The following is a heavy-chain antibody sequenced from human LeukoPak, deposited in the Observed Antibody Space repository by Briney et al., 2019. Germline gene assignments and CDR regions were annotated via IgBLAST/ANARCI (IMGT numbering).Heavy chain of an antibody. CDR1: GFTFDDYG. V-gene: IGHV3-20*04. CDR3: ATNSGSYYYYYMDL. D-gene: IGHD3-10*01. CDR2: INWNGGSL. Sequence: GGSLRLSCVASGFTFDDYGMSWVRQVPGKGLEWVSGINWNGGSLGYADSVKGRFTISRDNAKNSLYLHMNSLRDEDTALYYCATNSGSYYYYYMDLWGKGTTVTISS. J-gene: IGHJ6*03.